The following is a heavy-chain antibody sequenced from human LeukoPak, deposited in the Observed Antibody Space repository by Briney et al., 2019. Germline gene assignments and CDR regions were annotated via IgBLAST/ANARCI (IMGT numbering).Heavy chain of an antibody. Sequence: GESLKISCKGSGYTFTRYWIGWVRQMPGKGLEWMGIIYPGDSDTRYSPSFQGQVTISADKSMTTAYLQWSSLKASDTAMYYCARQGYSSSWFDFWGQGTLVTVSS. CDR1: GYTFTRYW. D-gene: IGHD6-13*01. J-gene: IGHJ4*02. V-gene: IGHV5-51*01. CDR3: ARQGYSSSWFDF. CDR2: IYPGDSDT.